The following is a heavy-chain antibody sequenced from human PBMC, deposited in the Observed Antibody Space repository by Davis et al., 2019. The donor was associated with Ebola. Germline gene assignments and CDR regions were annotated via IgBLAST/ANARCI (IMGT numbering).Heavy chain of an antibody. CDR3: ARHYGMDV. V-gene: IGHV5-51*01. CDR2: IYPGGSDT. Sequence: GESLKISCKGSGYTFTSSWIGWVRQMPGKGLEWMGIIYPGGSDTRYSPSFQGQVIISADKSIRTAYLQWSSLKASDTAMYYCARHYGMDVWGQGTTVTVSS. CDR1: GYTFTSSW. J-gene: IGHJ6*02.